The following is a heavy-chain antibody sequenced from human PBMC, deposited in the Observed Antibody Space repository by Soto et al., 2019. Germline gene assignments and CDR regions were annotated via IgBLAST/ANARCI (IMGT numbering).Heavy chain of an antibody. CDR1: GFTFSSYG. CDR2: IWYDGSNK. J-gene: IGHJ3*01. D-gene: IGHD5-12*01. CDR3: GRDRPVYSGYDDDAFDL. V-gene: IGHV3-33*01. Sequence: QVQLVESGGGVVQPGRSLRLSCAASGFTFSSYGMHWVRQAPGKGLEWVAVIWYDGSNKYYADSVKGRFTISRDNSKNTLYLQMNSLRAEDTAVYYCGRDRPVYSGYDDDAFDLWGQGTMVTVSS.